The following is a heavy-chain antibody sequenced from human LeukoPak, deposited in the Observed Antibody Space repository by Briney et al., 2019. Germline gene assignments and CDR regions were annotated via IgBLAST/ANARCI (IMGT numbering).Heavy chain of an antibody. CDR2: IRSKANSYAT. CDR3: TRHLERITIFGVVIPDAFDI. CDR1: GFTFSGSA. J-gene: IGHJ3*02. V-gene: IGHV3-73*01. D-gene: IGHD3-3*01. Sequence: GGSLRLSCAASGFTFSGSAMHWVRQASGKGLEWVGRIRSKANSYATAYAASVKGRFTIPRDDSKNTAYLQMNSLKTEDTAVYYCTRHLERITIFGVVIPDAFDIWGQGTMVTVSS.